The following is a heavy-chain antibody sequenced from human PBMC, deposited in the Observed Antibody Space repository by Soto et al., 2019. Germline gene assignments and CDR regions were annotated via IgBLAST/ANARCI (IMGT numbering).Heavy chain of an antibody. CDR3: ARGGNGYYGLDV. CDR2: IYYSGST. V-gene: IGHV4-30-4*07. CDR1: GGSISSGGYS. Sequence: LSLTCAVSGGSISSGGYSWSWIRQPPGKGLEWIGYIYYSGSTNYNPSLKSRVTISVDASKNQFSLKLSSVTAADTAVYYCARGGNGYYGLDVWGQGTTVTVSS. J-gene: IGHJ6*02. D-gene: IGHD2-8*01.